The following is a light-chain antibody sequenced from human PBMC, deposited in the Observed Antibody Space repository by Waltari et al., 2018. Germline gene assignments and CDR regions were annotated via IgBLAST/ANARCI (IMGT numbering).Light chain of an antibody. J-gene: IGLJ1*01. CDR1: NIADKN. V-gene: IGLV3-21*04. CDR2: YDS. Sequence: SYVLTQAPSVSVAPGETARITCGGNNIADKNVHWYQQKPGQAPVLVIFYDSHRPSGIPGRFSGSNSGNTATLTISRAEAGDEADYYCQVWDTSIDLSVFGTGTKVTVL. CDR3: QVWDTSIDLSV.